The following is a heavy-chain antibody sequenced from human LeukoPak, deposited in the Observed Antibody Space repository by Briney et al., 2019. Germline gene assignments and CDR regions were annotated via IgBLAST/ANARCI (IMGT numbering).Heavy chain of an antibody. V-gene: IGHV3-23*01. CDR1: GFTFSSYA. Sequence: PGGSLRLSCAASGFTFSSYAMSWVRQAPGKGLEWVSAISGSGGSTYYADSVKGRFTISRDNSKNTLYLQMNSLRAEDTAVYYCAKDLQQQLIWVLYFDYWGQGTLVTVSS. J-gene: IGHJ4*02. CDR2: ISGSGGST. D-gene: IGHD6-13*01. CDR3: AKDLQQQLIWVLYFDY.